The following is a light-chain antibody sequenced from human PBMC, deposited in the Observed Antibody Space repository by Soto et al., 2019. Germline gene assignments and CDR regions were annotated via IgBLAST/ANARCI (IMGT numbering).Light chain of an antibody. V-gene: IGKV1-5*03. CDR3: QQYDNYPLT. CDR2: KAS. J-gene: IGKJ4*01. CDR1: QSISVW. Sequence: DIQMTQSPSTLSTSVGDRVTITCRASQSISVWLAWYQQKARKAPKLLIYKASNLQSGVPSRFSGSGSGTEFTLTINSLQPDDFATYLCQQYDNYPLTFGGGTKVEIK.